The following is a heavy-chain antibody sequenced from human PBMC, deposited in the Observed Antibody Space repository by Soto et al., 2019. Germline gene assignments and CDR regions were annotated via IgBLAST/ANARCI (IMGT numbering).Heavy chain of an antibody. J-gene: IGHJ5*02. CDR1: GYSFTSLY. CDR3: ARDQSWHDLVRWFDR. CDR2: IYPGGVNI. V-gene: IGHV1-46*03. D-gene: IGHD3-10*01. Sequence: ASVKFSCKAIGYSFTSLYMHWVRQAPGQGLECMGTIYPGGVNIGYXXKFKGRVXXTKDTSTSTVXMELNXLTSEDTGVYYCARDQSWHDLVRWFDRWGQGTLVTVX.